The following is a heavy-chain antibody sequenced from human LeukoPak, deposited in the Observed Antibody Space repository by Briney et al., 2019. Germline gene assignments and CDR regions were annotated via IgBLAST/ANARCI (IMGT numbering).Heavy chain of an antibody. CDR1: GYSFTSYW. CDR3: ARHPLVGATTGYFDY. D-gene: IGHD1-26*01. V-gene: IGHV5-51*01. Sequence: GESLKISCKGSGYSFTSYWIGWVRQMPGKGLEWMGIIYPGDSDTRYSPSFQGQVTISADKSISTAYLQWSSLKASDTAMYYCARHPLVGATTGYFDYWGQGTLVTVSS. CDR2: IYPGDSDT. J-gene: IGHJ4*02.